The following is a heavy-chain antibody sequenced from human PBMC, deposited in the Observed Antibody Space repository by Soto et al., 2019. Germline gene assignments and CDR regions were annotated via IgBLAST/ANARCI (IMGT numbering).Heavy chain of an antibody. J-gene: IGHJ4*02. CDR1: GFVFKDSS. V-gene: IGHV3-73*01. D-gene: IGHD3-10*01. Sequence: EVLLVESGGGLVQPGGSLKLSCAASGFVFKDSSIHWVRQASGKGLEWVGRIRDRAFSYATAYAASVKGRFTISRADSTNTAYLQMNSLKTEDTAIYYCTRLISAAQDYWGQGTLVTVSS. CDR2: IRDRAFSYAT. CDR3: TRLISAAQDY.